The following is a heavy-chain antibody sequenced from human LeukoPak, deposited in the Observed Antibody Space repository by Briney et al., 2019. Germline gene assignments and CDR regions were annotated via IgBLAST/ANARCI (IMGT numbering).Heavy chain of an antibody. V-gene: IGHV4-4*07. J-gene: IGHJ5*02. CDR2: IYTSGST. Sequence: SETLSLTCTVSGGSISSYYWSWIRQPAGKGLEWIGRIYTSGSTNYNPSLKSRVTISVDTSKNQFSLKLSSVTAADTAVYYCARVPRPYDFWSGYSSPVGFDPWGQGTLVTVSS. CDR1: GGSISSYY. CDR3: ARVPRPYDFWSGYSSPVGFDP. D-gene: IGHD3-3*01.